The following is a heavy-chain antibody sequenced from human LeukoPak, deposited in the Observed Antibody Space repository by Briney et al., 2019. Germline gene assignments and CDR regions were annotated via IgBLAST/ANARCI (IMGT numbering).Heavy chain of an antibody. CDR2: TIPIFGTA. V-gene: IGHV1-69*01. CDR1: GGTFSSYA. J-gene: IGHJ4*02. CDR3: ARSLRFLEWFPNFDY. Sequence: SVKVSCKASGGTFSSYAISWVRQAPGQGLEWMGGTIPIFGTANYAQKFQGRVTITADESTGTAYMELSSLRSEDTAVYYCARSLRFLEWFPNFDYWGQGTLVTVSS. D-gene: IGHD3-3*01.